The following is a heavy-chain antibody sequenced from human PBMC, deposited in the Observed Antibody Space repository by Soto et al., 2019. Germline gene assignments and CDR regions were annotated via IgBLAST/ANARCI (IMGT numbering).Heavy chain of an antibody. Sequence: EVHLLESGGGLVQPGGSLRLSCAASGFTFSNYAMSWVRQAPGKGLEWVSDISGSGDSTYYADSVTGRFTISRDNSKNTLYLQMNSLRAEETAIYYCAKDLGYTSSAGDYWGQGTLVTVSS. CDR1: GFTFSNYA. CDR2: ISGSGDST. CDR3: AKDLGYTSSAGDY. V-gene: IGHV3-23*01. D-gene: IGHD6-13*01. J-gene: IGHJ4*02.